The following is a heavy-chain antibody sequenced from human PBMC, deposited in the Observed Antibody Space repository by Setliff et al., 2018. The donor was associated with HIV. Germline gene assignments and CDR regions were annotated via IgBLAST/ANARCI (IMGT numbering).Heavy chain of an antibody. CDR1: GGSISSDDYF. J-gene: IGHJ3*02. Sequence: SETLSLTCTVSGGSISSDDYFWGWVRQPPGKGLEWIGNIFHTGSTYYNPSLKSRLSISLDTSKNQFSLSLTSVTAADTAVYFCARPRVGDDAFNIWSQGTLVT. V-gene: IGHV4-39*01. CDR2: IFHTGST. CDR3: ARPRVGDDAFNI.